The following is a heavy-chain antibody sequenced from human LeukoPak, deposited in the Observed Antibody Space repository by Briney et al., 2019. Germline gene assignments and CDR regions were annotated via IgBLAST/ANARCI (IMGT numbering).Heavy chain of an antibody. V-gene: IGHV3-30*02. J-gene: IGHJ4*02. CDR2: IRYDGSST. D-gene: IGHD4-17*01. Sequence: GGSLRLSCTVSGFSFSTYGMHWVRQAPGKGLEWVAIIRYDGSSTYYADSMKGRFTISRDNSKNTLYLQMNRLRTEDTAMYYCAKLEDYGDYGSFDFWGRGTMVTVSS. CDR1: GFSFSTYG. CDR3: AKLEDYGDYGSFDF.